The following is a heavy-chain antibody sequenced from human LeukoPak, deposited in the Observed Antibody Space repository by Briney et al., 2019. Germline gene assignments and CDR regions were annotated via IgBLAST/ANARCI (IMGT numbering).Heavy chain of an antibody. V-gene: IGHV3-30*18. CDR2: ISHGGSNK. CDR3: AKEDIAGLDY. J-gene: IGHJ4*02. Sequence: PGGSLRLSCAASGFTFSNYGMHWVRQAPGKGLEWVTLISHGGSNKYYADSVKGRFTISRDNSKNTLYLQMNSLRAEDTAVYYCAKEDIAGLDYWGQGTLVTVSS. D-gene: IGHD2-15*01. CDR1: GFTFSNYG.